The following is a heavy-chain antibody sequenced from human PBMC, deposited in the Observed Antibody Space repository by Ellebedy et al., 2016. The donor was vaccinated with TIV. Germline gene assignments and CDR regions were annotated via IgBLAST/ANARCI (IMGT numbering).Heavy chain of an antibody. CDR3: AAFPQGGRRPGGGCY. J-gene: IGHJ4*02. CDR1: AFTISSHW. V-gene: IGHV3-7*01. Sequence: PGGSLRLSCAASAFTISSHWMSWLRQAPGKGLEWVAHIKQDGSEKYYVDSVKGRFTISRDNAKNSIYLQMNSLRAEDTAVYYCAAFPQGGRRPGGGCYWGQGTLVTVSS. CDR2: IKQDGSEK. D-gene: IGHD2-8*02.